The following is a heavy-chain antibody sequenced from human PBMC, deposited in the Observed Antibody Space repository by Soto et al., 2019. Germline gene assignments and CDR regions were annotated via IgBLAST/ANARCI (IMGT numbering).Heavy chain of an antibody. CDR3: ARSTGDYWNWFDP. Sequence: QVQLVQSGAEVKKPGSSVKVSCKASGGTFSSYTISWVRQAPGQGLEWMGRIIPILGIANYAQKFQGRVTITADKSPSTADMELSSLRSEETAVYYCARSTGDYWNWFDPWGQGTLVTVSS. V-gene: IGHV1-69*02. J-gene: IGHJ5*02. D-gene: IGHD4-17*01. CDR2: IIPILGIA. CDR1: GGTFSSYT.